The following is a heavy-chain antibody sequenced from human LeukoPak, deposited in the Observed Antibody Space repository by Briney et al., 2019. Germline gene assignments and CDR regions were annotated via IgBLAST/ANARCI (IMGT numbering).Heavy chain of an antibody. Sequence: ASVKVSCKASGYTFTSYDINWVRQATGQGLEWMGWMNPNSGNTGYAQKFQGRVTMTRNTSISTAYMELSSLRSEDTAVYYCARSYYSNSEYYYYYYGMDVRGQGTTVTVSS. CDR2: MNPNSGNT. D-gene: IGHD4-11*01. V-gene: IGHV1-8*01. CDR1: GYTFTSYD. J-gene: IGHJ6*02. CDR3: ARSYYSNSEYYYYYYGMDV.